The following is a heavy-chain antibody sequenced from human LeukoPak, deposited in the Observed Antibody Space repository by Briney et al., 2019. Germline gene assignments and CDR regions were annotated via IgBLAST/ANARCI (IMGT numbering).Heavy chain of an antibody. Sequence: ASVTVSCKASGYTFTSYGISWVRQAPGQGLEWMGWISAYNGNTNYAQKLQGRVTMTTDTSTSTAYMELRSLRSDDTAVYYCATSIAVAGTWYYYYYGMDVWGQGTTVTVSS. CDR3: ATSIAVAGTWYYYYYGMDV. D-gene: IGHD6-19*01. CDR1: GYTFTSYG. V-gene: IGHV1-18*01. J-gene: IGHJ6*02. CDR2: ISAYNGNT.